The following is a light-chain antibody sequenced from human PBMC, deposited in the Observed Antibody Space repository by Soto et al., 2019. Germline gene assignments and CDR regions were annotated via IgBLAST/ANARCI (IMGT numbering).Light chain of an antibody. CDR3: QQTSSTLDS. CDR2: TAS. Sequence: DIQVTQSPSSLSASVGDRVTITCRASQNITTYLHWYQQRPGKPPKLLIHTASTLQSGVPSRFSGSGSGTDFILTISSLQPEDFAPYYCQQTSSTLDSFGQGTKLEIK. CDR1: QNITTY. V-gene: IGKV1-39*01. J-gene: IGKJ2*03.